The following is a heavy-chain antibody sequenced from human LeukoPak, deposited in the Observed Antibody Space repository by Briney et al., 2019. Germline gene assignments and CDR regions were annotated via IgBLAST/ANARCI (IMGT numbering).Heavy chain of an antibody. Sequence: ASVKVSCKASGYTFTGYYLHWVRQAPGQRLEWMGWINPNTGGTNSAENFQGRVTMTRDTSISTAYMELSRLRSDDTAVYFCARDDKSSYNFVYWGQGTLVTVSS. J-gene: IGHJ4*02. CDR3: ARDDKSSYNFVY. V-gene: IGHV1-2*02. CDR2: INPNTGGT. D-gene: IGHD5-24*01. CDR1: GYTFTGYY.